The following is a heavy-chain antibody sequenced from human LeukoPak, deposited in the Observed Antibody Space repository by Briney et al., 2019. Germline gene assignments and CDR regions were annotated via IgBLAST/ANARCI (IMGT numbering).Heavy chain of an antibody. V-gene: IGHV4-59*12. J-gene: IGHJ6*02. CDR2: IYYSGST. CDR1: GGSISSYY. CDR3: ARGIAVYYYYGMDV. D-gene: IGHD6-19*01. Sequence: PSETLSLTCTVSGGSISSYYWSWIRQPPGKGLEWIGYIYYSGSTNYNPSLKSRVTISVDTSKNQFSLKLSSVTAADTAVYYCARGIAVYYYYGMDVWGQGTTVTVSS.